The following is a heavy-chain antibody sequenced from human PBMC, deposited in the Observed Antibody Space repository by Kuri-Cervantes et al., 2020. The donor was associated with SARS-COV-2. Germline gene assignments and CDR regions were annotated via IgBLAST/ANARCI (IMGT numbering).Heavy chain of an antibody. D-gene: IGHD6-13*01. CDR2: IKQDGSEK. CDR1: GFTFSSYW. Sequence: SLKISCAASGFTFSSYWMSWVRQAPGKGLEWVANIKQDGSEKYYADSVKGRFTISRDNAKNSLYLQMNSLRAEDTALYYCAKVPNPSYSSSWYYFDYWGQGTLVTVSS. CDR3: AKVPNPSYSSSWYYFDY. J-gene: IGHJ4*02. V-gene: IGHV3-7*03.